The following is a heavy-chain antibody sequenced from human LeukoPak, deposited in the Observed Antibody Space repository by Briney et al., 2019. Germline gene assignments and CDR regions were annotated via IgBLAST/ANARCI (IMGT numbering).Heavy chain of an antibody. CDR3: ATYNYGSFFYGTIRY. CDR2: IKSKTDGGTT. J-gene: IGHJ4*02. D-gene: IGHD3-10*01. Sequence: GGALRLSCAASGFTLSNAWMSWVGQAPGNGLEWGGRIKSKTDGGTTDYTAPVNGRFSISRDDSLNTLYLQLNTLKAEDTAVYYCATYNYGSFFYGTIRYWGQGTLVTVSS. CDR1: GFTLSNAW. V-gene: IGHV3-15*01.